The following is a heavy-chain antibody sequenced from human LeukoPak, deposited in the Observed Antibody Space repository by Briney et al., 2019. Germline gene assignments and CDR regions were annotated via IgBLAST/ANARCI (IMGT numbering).Heavy chain of an antibody. Sequence: SETLSLTCAVYGGSISDYFWSWIRQPPGKGLEWIGEISHSGSTTYNPSLRSRVTISGDTSKKQFSLKLSSVTAADTAVYYCVTYYYGSSAPKRNYWGQGILVTVSS. CDR1: GGSISDYF. CDR2: ISHSGST. D-gene: IGHD3-22*01. V-gene: IGHV4-34*01. J-gene: IGHJ4*02. CDR3: VTYYYGSSAPKRNY.